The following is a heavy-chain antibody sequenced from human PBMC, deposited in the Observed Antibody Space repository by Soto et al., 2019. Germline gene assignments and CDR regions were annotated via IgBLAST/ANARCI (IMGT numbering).Heavy chain of an antibody. CDR1: GFNVSNSF. CDR3: TRSRGSGWYEG. Sequence: EVQLVESGGGLVQPGGSLRLSCAASGFNVSNSFMSWVRQAPGKGLEWDSRIYIGGNTNYADSMKGRFTISRDNYKNTLTLQMNSLRAEDTAVYYCTRSRGSGWYEGWGQGTLVTVSS. J-gene: IGHJ4*02. V-gene: IGHV3-53*01. D-gene: IGHD6-19*01. CDR2: IYIGGNT.